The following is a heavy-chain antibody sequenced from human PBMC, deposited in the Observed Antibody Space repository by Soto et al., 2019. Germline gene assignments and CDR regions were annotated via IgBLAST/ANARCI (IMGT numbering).Heavy chain of an antibody. D-gene: IGHD2-8*02. CDR2: IYYSGRT. CDR1: GGSFSSGGYY. CDR3: ARATSFSGHHGY. Sequence: QLQLQESGPGLVKPSQTLSLACTVSGGSFSSGGYYWSWIRQLPGKGMEWIGYIYYSGRTYYNPSLKSRFTRSLDTSKNQFSLKLSSVAAADTAVYYCARATSFSGHHGYWGQGTLVTVSS. J-gene: IGHJ4*02. V-gene: IGHV4-31*03.